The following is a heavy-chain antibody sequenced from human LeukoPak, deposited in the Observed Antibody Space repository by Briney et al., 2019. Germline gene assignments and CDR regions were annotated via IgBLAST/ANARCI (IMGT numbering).Heavy chain of an antibody. CDR1: GFTFSSYS. CDR2: ISSSSSYI. V-gene: IGHV3-21*01. Sequence: GGSLRLSCAASGFTFSSYSMNWVRQAPGKGLEWVSSISSSSSYIYYADSVKGRFTISRDNAKKSLYLQMNSLRAEDTAVYYCARDTYMITFVHYYWGQGTLVTVSS. D-gene: IGHD3-16*01. CDR3: ARDTYMITFVHYY. J-gene: IGHJ4*02.